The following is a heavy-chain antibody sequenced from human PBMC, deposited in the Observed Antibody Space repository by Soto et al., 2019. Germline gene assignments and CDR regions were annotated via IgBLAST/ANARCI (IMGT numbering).Heavy chain of an antibody. CDR2: ISGSGGST. J-gene: IGHJ4*02. CDR3: AKDLDYEGPTPFDY. D-gene: IGHD4-17*01. CDR1: GFTCSSYA. Sequence: GGSLRLSCAAFGFTCSSYAMSWVRQAPGKGLEWVSAISGSGGSTYYADSVKGRFTISRDNSKNTLYLQMNSLRAEDTAVYYCAKDLDYEGPTPFDYWGQGTLVTVSS. V-gene: IGHV3-23*01.